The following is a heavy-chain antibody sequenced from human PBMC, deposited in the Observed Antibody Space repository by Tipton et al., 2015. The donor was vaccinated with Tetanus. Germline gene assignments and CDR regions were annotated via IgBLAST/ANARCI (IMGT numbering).Heavy chain of an antibody. D-gene: IGHD2-15*01. CDR2: IYPGDSDT. J-gene: IGHJ4*02. V-gene: IGHV5-51*01. Sequence: VQLVQSGGEVKKPGESLKISCKGSGYIFTNYWIGWVRQKPGKGLEWMGIIYPGDSDTRYSPSFQGQVTISVDKSINTAYLQWSSRKASDTSMFYCARAHCSDGVCNFDFWGQGALVTVAS. CDR1: GYIFTNYW. CDR3: ARAHCSDGVCNFDF.